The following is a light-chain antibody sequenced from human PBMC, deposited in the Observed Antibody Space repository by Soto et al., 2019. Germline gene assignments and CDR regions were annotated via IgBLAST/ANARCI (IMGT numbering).Light chain of an antibody. J-gene: IGLJ1*01. V-gene: IGLV2-14*03. CDR3: TSYTGSSTPFV. Sequence: QSALTQPASVSGSPGQSIAISCTGTSSDVGSYNYVSWYQQHPDKAPRLIIYDVSNRPPGVSDRFSGSKSGNTASLTISGLPAEDEAGYYCTSYTGSSTPFVFGVGTKVTVL. CDR2: DVS. CDR1: SSDVGSYNY.